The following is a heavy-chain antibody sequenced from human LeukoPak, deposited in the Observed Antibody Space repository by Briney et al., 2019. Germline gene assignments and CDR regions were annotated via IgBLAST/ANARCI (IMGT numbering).Heavy chain of an antibody. CDR2: ISAYNGNT. V-gene: IGHV1-18*01. CDR3: ARAPNFDWLLSPFDY. Sequence: ASVKVSCKASGYTFTSYGISWGRQAPGQGLEWMGWISAYNGNTNYAQKLQGRVTMTTDTSTSTAYMELRSLRSDDTAVYYCARAPNFDWLLSPFDYWGQGTLVTVSS. D-gene: IGHD3-9*01. CDR1: GYTFTSYG. J-gene: IGHJ4*02.